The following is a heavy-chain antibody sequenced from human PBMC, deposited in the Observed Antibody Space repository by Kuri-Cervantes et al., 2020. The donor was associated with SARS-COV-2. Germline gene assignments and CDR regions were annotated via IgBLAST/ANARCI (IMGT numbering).Heavy chain of an antibody. CDR3: ARDGWGSSFDY. D-gene: IGHD7-27*01. Sequence: LSLTCAASGFTFSSYWMSWVRQAPGKRLEWVANIKQDGSEKYYVDSVKGRFTISRDNAKNSLYLQMNSLRAEDTAVYYCARDGWGSSFDYWGQGTLVTVSS. CDR2: IKQDGSEK. J-gene: IGHJ4*02. V-gene: IGHV3-7*01. CDR1: GFTFSSYW.